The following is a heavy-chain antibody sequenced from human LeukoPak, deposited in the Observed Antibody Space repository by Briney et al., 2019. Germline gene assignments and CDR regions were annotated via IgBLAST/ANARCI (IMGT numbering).Heavy chain of an antibody. D-gene: IGHD3-10*01. CDR1: GFTFYSYS. CDR3: ASVDYYGSGNYYNDVDY. CDR2: ISSSSSYI. J-gene: IGHJ4*02. V-gene: IGHV3-21*01. Sequence: GGSLRLSCAASGFTFYSYSKNWARQAPGKGLEWVSSISSSSSYIYYADSVKGRFTISRDNANNSLYLQMNSLRAESTDLYYCASVDYYGSGNYYNDVDYWGQGTLVTVSS.